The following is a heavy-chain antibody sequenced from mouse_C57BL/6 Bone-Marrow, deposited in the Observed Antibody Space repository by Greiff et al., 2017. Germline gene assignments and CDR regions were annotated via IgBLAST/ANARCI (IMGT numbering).Heavy chain of an antibody. D-gene: IGHD2-1*01. V-gene: IGHV1-52*01. CDR1: GYTFTSYW. CDR3: ARWGNYALYTLTDYYAMDY. Sequence: VQLQQPGAELVRPGSSVKLSCKASGYTFTSYWMHWVKQRPIQGLEWIGNIDPSDSETHYNQKFKDKATLTVDKSSSTAYMQLSSLTSEDSAVYYCARWGNYALYTLTDYYAMDYWGQGTSVTVSS. J-gene: IGHJ4*01. CDR2: IDPSDSET.